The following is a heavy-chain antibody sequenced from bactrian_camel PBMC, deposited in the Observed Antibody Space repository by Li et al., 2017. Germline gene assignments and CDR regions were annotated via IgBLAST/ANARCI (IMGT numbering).Heavy chain of an antibody. V-gene: IGHV3S54*01. CDR1: SYSTC. CDR2: IDPYYGTT. CDR3: AASSSERRMLFRHLGPIPESY. D-gene: IGHD1*01. J-gene: IGHJ4*01. Sequence: VQLVESGGGLVQPGGSLSLSCAASSYSTCMGWFRQAPGKEREGVATIDPYYGTTNYADSVKGRFIIPIDKDKNILHLQMNSLKPEDTAVYYCAASSSERRMLFRHLGPIPESYWGQGPQVTVS.